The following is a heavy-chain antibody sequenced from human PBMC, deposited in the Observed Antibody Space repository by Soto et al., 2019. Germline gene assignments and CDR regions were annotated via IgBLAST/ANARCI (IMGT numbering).Heavy chain of an antibody. CDR3: ARFLPFRLRLGELSSLISFDY. D-gene: IGHD3-16*02. J-gene: IGHJ4*02. CDR1: GYTFTSYG. CDR2: ISAYNGNT. Sequence: VASVKVSCKASGYTFTSYGISWVRQAPGQGLEWMGWISAYNGNTNYAQKLQGRVTMTTDTSTSTAYMELRSLRSDDTAVYYCARFLPFRLRLGELSSLISFDYWGQGTLVTVSS. V-gene: IGHV1-18*01.